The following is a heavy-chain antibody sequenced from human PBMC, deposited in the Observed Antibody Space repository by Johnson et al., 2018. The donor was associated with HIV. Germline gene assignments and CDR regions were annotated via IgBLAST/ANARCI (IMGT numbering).Heavy chain of an antibody. Sequence: QVQLVESGGGVVQPGRSLRLSCAASGFIFSSYGMHWVRQAPGKGLEWVAFIRYDGSNKYYADSVKGRFTNSRDNSKNTLYLQMNSLRAEDTAVYYCAKDPRGAFDIWGQGTMVTVSS. CDR3: AKDPRGAFDI. D-gene: IGHD3-16*01. J-gene: IGHJ3*02. CDR2: IRYDGSNK. CDR1: GFIFSSYG. V-gene: IGHV3-30*02.